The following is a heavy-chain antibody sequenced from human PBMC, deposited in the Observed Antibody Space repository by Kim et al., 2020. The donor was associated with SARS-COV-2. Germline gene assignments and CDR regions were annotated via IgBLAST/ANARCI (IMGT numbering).Heavy chain of an antibody. CDR2: IYYSGST. Sequence: SETLSLTCTVSGGSISSYYWSWIRQPPGKGLEWIGYIYYSGSTNYNPSLKSRVTISVDTSKNQFSLKLSSVTAADTAVYYCAREGGFWSGYADYYYYGMDVWGQGTTVTVSS. J-gene: IGHJ6*02. V-gene: IGHV4-59*01. D-gene: IGHD3-3*01. CDR1: GGSISSYY. CDR3: AREGGFWSGYADYYYYGMDV.